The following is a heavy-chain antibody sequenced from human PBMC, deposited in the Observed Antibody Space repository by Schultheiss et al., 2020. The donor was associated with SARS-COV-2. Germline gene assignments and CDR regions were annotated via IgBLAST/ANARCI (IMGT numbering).Heavy chain of an antibody. V-gene: IGHV1-69*06. J-gene: IGHJ4*02. CDR2: IIPIFGTA. D-gene: IGHD3-22*01. CDR1: GGTFNNYD. Sequence: SVKVSCKASGGTFNNYDINWVRQAPGQGLEWMGGIIPIFGTANYAQKFQGRVTITADKSTSTVYMELSSLRAEDTAVYYCARDPKIGYFDYWGQGTLVTVSS. CDR3: ARDPKIGYFDY.